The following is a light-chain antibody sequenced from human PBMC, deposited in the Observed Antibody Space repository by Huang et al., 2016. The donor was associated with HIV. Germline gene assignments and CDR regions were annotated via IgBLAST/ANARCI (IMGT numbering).Light chain of an antibody. Sequence: EIVLTQSPATLSLSPGERASLSCWASQSVSSYLAWYQQKPGQAPRLRIYDASKRAIGIPARVSGSGSGTEFTLTISSLEPEDFAIYYCQHRSNWPRVTFGQGTRLEIK. J-gene: IGKJ5*01. CDR3: QHRSNWPRVT. V-gene: IGKV3-11*01. CDR1: QSVSSY. CDR2: DAS.